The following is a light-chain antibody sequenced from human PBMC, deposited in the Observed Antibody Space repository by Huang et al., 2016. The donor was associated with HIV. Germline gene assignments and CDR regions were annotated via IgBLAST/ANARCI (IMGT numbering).Light chain of an antibody. CDR3: QQFNHYPLT. J-gene: IGKJ4*01. V-gene: IGKV1D-13*01. Sequence: QLTQSPSSLSASVGDRVTITCRASQVISNALAWSHQKPGKAPKLLIYDSSSLQQGAPSRCSGSGSVTDFTLTISSLQPEDCATYYCQQFNHYPLTFGGGTKVEIE. CDR1: QVISNA. CDR2: DSS.